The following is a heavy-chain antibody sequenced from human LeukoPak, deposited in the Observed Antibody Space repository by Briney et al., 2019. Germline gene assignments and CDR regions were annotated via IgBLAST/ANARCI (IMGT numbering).Heavy chain of an antibody. J-gene: IGHJ6*02. CDR2: ISYDGSNK. V-gene: IGHV3-30-3*01. D-gene: IGHD3-22*01. Sequence: GGSLRLSCAASGFTFSSYAMHWVRQAPGKGLEWVAVISYDGSNKYYADSVKGRFTISRDNSKNTLYLQMNSLRAEDTAVYYCARDMYYYDSSGYYYLYYYYGMDVWGQGTTVTVSS. CDR3: ARDMYYYDSSGYYYLYYYYGMDV. CDR1: GFTFSSYA.